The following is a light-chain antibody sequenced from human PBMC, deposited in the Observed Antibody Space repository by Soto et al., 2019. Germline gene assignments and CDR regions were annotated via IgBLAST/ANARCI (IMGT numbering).Light chain of an antibody. V-gene: IGLV2-14*01. CDR2: EVS. J-gene: IGLJ1*01. CDR3: SSYTNSNTRV. CDR1: NSDVGDYNY. Sequence: SVLTQPASVSGSPGQSITISCTGTNSDVGDYNYVSWYQQHPGKAPKLIIYEVSNRPSGISDRFSASKSGNTASLTISGLQAEDEADYYCSSYTNSNTRVFGTGTKSPS.